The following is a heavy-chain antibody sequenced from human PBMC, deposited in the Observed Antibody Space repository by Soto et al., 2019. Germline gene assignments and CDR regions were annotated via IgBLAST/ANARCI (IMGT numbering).Heavy chain of an antibody. Sequence: QVQLVQSGAEVKKPGASVKVSCKASGYTFTSYGISWVRQAPGQGLEWMGWISAYNGNTNYAQKLQGRVTMTTDTATSTADMELRSLRSDDTAVYYCARDGGYGYDIPRRWFDPWGQGTLVTVSS. CDR1: GYTFTSYG. CDR3: ARDGGYGYDIPRRWFDP. CDR2: ISAYNGNT. V-gene: IGHV1-18*01. D-gene: IGHD3-9*01. J-gene: IGHJ5*02.